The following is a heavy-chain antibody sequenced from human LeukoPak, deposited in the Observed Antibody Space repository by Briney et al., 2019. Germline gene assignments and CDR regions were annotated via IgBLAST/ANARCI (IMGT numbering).Heavy chain of an antibody. CDR3: ARSPHILTGENFDY. D-gene: IGHD3-9*01. CDR1: GYTFTGYY. Sequence: ASVKVSCEASGYTFTGYYLHWVRQAPGQGLEWMGWINTDSGGTNYAQKFQARVSMTKDASISTAYMQLSRLRSADTAMYYCARSPHILTGENFDYWGQGTLLTVSS. J-gene: IGHJ4*02. V-gene: IGHV1-2*02. CDR2: INTDSGGT.